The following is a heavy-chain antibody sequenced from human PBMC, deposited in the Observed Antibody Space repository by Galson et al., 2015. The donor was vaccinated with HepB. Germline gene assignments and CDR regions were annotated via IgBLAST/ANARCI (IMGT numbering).Heavy chain of an antibody. D-gene: IGHD2-15*01. CDR1: GYTFTGYY. V-gene: IGHV1-2*02. J-gene: IGHJ4*02. CDR3: ATQRGPRAPMVAALHY. CDR2: INPNSGGT. Sequence: SVKVSCKASGYTFTGYYMHWVRQAPGQGLGWMGWINPNSGGTNYAQKFQGRVTMTRDTSISTAYMELSRLRSDDTAVYYCATQRGPRAPMVAALHYWGQGTLVTVSS.